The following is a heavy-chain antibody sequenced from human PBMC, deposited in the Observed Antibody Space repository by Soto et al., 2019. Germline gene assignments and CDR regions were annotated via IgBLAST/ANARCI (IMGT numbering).Heavy chain of an antibody. D-gene: IGHD3-16*02. CDR3: VKDTSNEDLSIYYYNGLDV. V-gene: IGHV3-9*01. Sequence: PGGSLRLSCAASGFTFDDYGMHWGWQAPGKGLEWVSGSSWNSGKITYADSVKGSFTISRDNAKNSLYLQMNSLRADDTALYYCVKDTSNEDLSIYYYNGLDVWGQGPTVTVSS. CDR1: GFTFDDYG. CDR2: SSWNSGKI. J-gene: IGHJ6*02.